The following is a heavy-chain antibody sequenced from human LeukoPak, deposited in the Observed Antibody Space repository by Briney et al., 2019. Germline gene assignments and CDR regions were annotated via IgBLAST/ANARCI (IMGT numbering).Heavy chain of an antibody. Sequence: GGSLRLSCAASGFTFDDYAMHWVRQAPGKGLEWVSLISGDGGSTYYADSVKGRFTISRDNSKNSLYLQMNSLRTEGTALYYCAKVASGYYTQEDAFDIWGQGTMVTVSS. CDR2: ISGDGGST. V-gene: IGHV3-43*02. J-gene: IGHJ3*02. D-gene: IGHD3-22*01. CDR3: AKVASGYYTQEDAFDI. CDR1: GFTFDDYA.